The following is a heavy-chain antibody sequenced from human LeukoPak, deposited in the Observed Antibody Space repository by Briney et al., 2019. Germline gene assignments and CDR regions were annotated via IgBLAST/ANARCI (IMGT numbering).Heavy chain of an antibody. V-gene: IGHV3-21*01. CDR3: AREREGAKTTVTNKVYYYMDV. D-gene: IGHD4-17*01. CDR2: ISSSSSSYK. J-gene: IGHJ6*03. Sequence: GGSLRLSCAASGFTFSSQWMGWVRQAPGKGLEWVSSISSSSSSYKYYADSVMGRFTISRDNDKNSLYLQMNSLRAEDTAVYYCAREREGAKTTVTNKVYYYMDVWGKGTTVTVSS. CDR1: GFTFSSQW.